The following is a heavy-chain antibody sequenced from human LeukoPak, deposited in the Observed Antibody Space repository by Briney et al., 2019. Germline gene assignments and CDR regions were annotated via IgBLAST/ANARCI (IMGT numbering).Heavy chain of an antibody. CDR1: GYTFTGYY. CDR3: ARADSPGFQLPPLDY. Sequence: ASVKVSCKASGYTFTGYYMHWVRQAPGQGLEWMGWINPNSGGTNYAQKFQGRVTMTRDTSISTAYMELSRLRSDDTAVYYCARADSPGFQLPPLDYWGQGTLVTVSS. V-gene: IGHV1-2*02. CDR2: INPNSGGT. D-gene: IGHD2-15*01. J-gene: IGHJ4*02.